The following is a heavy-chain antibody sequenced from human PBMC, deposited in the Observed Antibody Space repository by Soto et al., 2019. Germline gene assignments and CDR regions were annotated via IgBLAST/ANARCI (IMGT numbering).Heavy chain of an antibody. J-gene: IGHJ6*03. CDR1: GFTFSSYW. CDR2: INSDGSST. Sequence: GGSLRLSCAASGFTFSSYWMHWVRQAPGKGLVWVSRINSDGSSTSYADSVKGRFTISRDNAKNTLYLQMNSLRAEDTAVYYCARVSGVVTKPYYYYYYMHVWGKGTTVTVSS. D-gene: IGHD3-3*01. V-gene: IGHV3-74*01. CDR3: ARVSGVVTKPYYYYYYMHV.